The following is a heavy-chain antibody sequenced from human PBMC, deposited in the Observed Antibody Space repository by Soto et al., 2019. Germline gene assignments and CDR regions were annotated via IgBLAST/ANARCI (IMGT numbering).Heavy chain of an antibody. CDR2: INWDDDR. V-gene: IGHV2-5*02. J-gene: IGHJ4*02. Sequence: QITLKESGPALVKPTQTLTLTCTFSGFSLTTNGVGVAWIRQPPGKALEWLALINWDDDRHYNPSLTSRLTITKDSSKSQVVLTMTNTDPVDSATYYCAHKEFTTPSPLDCGGPGILVTVSS. D-gene: IGHD1-1*01. CDR3: AHKEFTTPSPLDC. CDR1: GFSLTTNGVG.